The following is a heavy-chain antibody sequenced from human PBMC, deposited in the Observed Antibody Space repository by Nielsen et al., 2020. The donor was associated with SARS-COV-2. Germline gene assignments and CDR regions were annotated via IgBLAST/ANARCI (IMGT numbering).Heavy chain of an antibody. CDR3: ARDPGLGYCSSTSCYWEPYYFDY. J-gene: IGHJ4*02. D-gene: IGHD2-2*01. CDR2: INAGNGNT. Sequence: ASVKVSCKASGYTFTSYAMHWVRQAPGQRLEWMGWINAGNGNTKYSQKFQGRVTITRDTSASIAYMELSSLRSEDTAVYYCARDPGLGYCSSTSCYWEPYYFDYWGQGTLVTVSS. CDR1: GYTFTSYA. V-gene: IGHV1-3*01.